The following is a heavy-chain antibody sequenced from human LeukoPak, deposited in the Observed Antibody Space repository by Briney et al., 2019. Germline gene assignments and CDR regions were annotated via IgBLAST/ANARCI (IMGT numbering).Heavy chain of an antibody. CDR3: ARGPRGSRGVIDY. CDR1: GGSFRGYY. D-gene: IGHD3-10*01. Sequence: SETLSLTCAVYGGSFRGYYWSWIRAPPGGGLGWMGEINHSGSSNYNPSLKSQVTISVDTSKNQYSLKLRSVTAADAAVYYCARGPRGSRGVIDYWGQGTLVTVSS. V-gene: IGHV4-34*01. J-gene: IGHJ4*02. CDR2: INHSGSS.